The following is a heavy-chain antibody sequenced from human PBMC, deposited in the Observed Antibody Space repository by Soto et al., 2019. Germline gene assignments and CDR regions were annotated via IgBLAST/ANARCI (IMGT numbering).Heavy chain of an antibody. Sequence: ASVKVSCKASGYTFTSYDISWVRQAPGQGLEWMGWISTYNGNTNYAQKLQGRVTMTTDTSTSTAYMELRSLRSDDTAVYYCARDGAALLWFGELLPWFDPWGQGTLVTVSS. J-gene: IGHJ5*02. V-gene: IGHV1-18*01. CDR3: ARDGAALLWFGELLPWFDP. CDR1: GYTFTSYD. D-gene: IGHD3-10*01. CDR2: ISTYNGNT.